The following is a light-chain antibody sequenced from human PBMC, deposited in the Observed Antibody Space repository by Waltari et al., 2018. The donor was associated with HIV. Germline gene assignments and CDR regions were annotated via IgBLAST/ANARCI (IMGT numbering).Light chain of an antibody. J-gene: IGLJ2*01. V-gene: IGLV1-44*01. CDR2: SND. CDR1: RSNIGSKT. Sequence: QSVLTQPPSASGPPGQRVTISCSGSRSNIGSKTVNWYQQLPGTAPKLLIYSNDRRPLGVPDRFSGSKAGTSASLAISGLQSEDEAGYYCAAWDVSLNGLVFGGGTKLTVL. CDR3: AAWDVSLNGLV.